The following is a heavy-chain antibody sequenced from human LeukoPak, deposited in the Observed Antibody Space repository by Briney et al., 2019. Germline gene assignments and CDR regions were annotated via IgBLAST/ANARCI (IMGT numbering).Heavy chain of an antibody. CDR1: GFTFSSHW. CDR2: INSDGSST. V-gene: IGHV3-74*01. CDR3: ARGSVQLWLRDTYYYMDV. Sequence: PGGSLRLSCAAAGFTFSSHWMHWVRQAPGKGLVWVSRINSDGSSTSYADSVKGRFTISRQNTKNSLYLYMNNLGGEDTALYFCARGSVQLWLRDTYYYMDVWGKGTTVTVSS. D-gene: IGHD5-18*01. J-gene: IGHJ6*03.